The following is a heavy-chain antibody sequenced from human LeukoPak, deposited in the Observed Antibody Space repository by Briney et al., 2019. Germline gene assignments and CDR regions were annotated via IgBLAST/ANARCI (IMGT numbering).Heavy chain of an antibody. D-gene: IGHD6-19*01. CDR3: AKEGVVAVAAHDFDY. V-gene: IGHV3-23*01. J-gene: IGHJ4*02. Sequence: PGGSLRLSCAASGFTFSSYAMSRVRQAPGKGLEWVSAISGSGGSTYYADSVKGRFTISRDNSKNTLYLQMNSLRAEDTAVYYCAKEGVVAVAAHDFDYWGQGTLVTVSS. CDR2: ISGSGGST. CDR1: GFTFSSYA.